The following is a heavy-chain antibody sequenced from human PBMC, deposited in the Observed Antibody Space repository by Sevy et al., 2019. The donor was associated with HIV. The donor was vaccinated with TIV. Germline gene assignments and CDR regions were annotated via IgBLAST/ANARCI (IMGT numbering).Heavy chain of an antibody. CDR2: IKQDGSEK. CDR1: GFTFSSYW. Sequence: GESLKISCAASGFTFSSYWMSWVRQAPGKGLEWVANIKQDGSEKYYVDSVKGRFTISRDNAKNSLYLQMSSLRAEDTAVYYCARAGRIAVAGIDYWGQGTLVTVSS. J-gene: IGHJ4*02. CDR3: ARAGRIAVAGIDY. D-gene: IGHD6-19*01. V-gene: IGHV3-7*03.